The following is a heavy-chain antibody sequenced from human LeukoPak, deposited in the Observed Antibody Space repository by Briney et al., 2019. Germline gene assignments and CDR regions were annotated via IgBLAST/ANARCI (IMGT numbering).Heavy chain of an antibody. CDR2: INPNSGGT. D-gene: IGHD1-26*01. J-gene: IGHJ5*02. Sequence: GASVKVSCKASGYTFTGYYMHWVRQAPGQGLEWMGWINPNSGGTNYAQKFQGRVTMTRDTSISTAYMELSRLRSDDTAVYYCAKRSGSLLASAGFDPWGQGTLVTVSS. CDR1: GYTFTGYY. CDR3: AKRSGSLLASAGFDP. V-gene: IGHV1-2*02.